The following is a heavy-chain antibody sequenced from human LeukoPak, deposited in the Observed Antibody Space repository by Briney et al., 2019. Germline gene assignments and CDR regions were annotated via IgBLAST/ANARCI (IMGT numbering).Heavy chain of an antibody. CDR1: GFTFSSYE. CDR3: ARDRQRGYSYGFDY. CDR2: ISSSGSTI. D-gene: IGHD5-18*01. Sequence: PGGSLRLSCAASGFTFSSYEMNWVRQAPGKGLEWVSYISSSGSTIHYADSVKGRFTISRDNAKNSLYLQMNSLRAEDTAVYYCARDRQRGYSYGFDYWGQGTLVTVSS. J-gene: IGHJ4*02. V-gene: IGHV3-48*03.